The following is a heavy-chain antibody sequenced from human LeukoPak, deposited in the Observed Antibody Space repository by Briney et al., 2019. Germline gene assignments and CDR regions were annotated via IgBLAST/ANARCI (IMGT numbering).Heavy chain of an antibody. CDR3: ARAESGSMTTVTTVDY. CDR1: GYTFTSYG. J-gene: IGHJ4*02. Sequence: PLASVKVSCKASGYTFTSYGIIWVRRAPGQGLEWMGWISAYYGNTNYAQKLQGRVTMTTDTSTSTAYMELRSLRSDDTAVYYCARAESGSMTTVTTVDYWGQGTLVTVSS. V-gene: IGHV1-18*01. CDR2: ISAYYGNT. D-gene: IGHD4-17*01.